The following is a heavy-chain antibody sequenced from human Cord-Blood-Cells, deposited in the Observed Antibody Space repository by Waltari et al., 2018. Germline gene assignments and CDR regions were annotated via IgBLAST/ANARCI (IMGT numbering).Heavy chain of an antibody. CDR2: IYSGGST. CDR1: GFTVSSNY. CDR3: ATRNYGDYY. J-gene: IGHJ4*02. D-gene: IGHD4-17*01. Sequence: EVQLVESGGGLLQPGGSLSLSCAASGFTVSSNYMSWVRQAPGKGLEWVSVIYSGGSTYYADSVKGRFTISRDNSKNTLYLQMSSLRAEDTAVYYCATRNYGDYYWGQGTLVTVSS. V-gene: IGHV3-53*01.